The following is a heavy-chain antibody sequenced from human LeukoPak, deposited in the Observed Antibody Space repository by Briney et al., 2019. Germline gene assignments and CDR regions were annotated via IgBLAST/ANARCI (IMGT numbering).Heavy chain of an antibody. D-gene: IGHD3-10*01. Sequence: PSETLSLTCTVSGGSISSSSNYWGWIRQPPGKGLEWIGSIYYSGSTYYNPSLKSRVTISVDTSKNQFSLKLSSVTAADTAVYYCARHSKLLWFGEPWGDYFDYWGQGTLVTVSS. CDR1: GGSISSSSNY. CDR2: IYYSGST. J-gene: IGHJ4*02. CDR3: ARHSKLLWFGEPWGDYFDY. V-gene: IGHV4-39*01.